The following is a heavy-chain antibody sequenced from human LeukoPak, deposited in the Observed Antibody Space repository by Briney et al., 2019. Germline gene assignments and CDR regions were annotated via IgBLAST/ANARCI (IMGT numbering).Heavy chain of an antibody. J-gene: IGHJ4*02. V-gene: IGHV3-23*01. CDR2: ISGSGGST. D-gene: IGHD3-9*01. CDR3: AKDSHPYYDILTGYYNGQYFDY. CDR1: GFTFSSYA. Sequence: GGSLRLSCAASGFTFSSYAMSWVRQAPGKGLEWVSAISGSGGSTYYADSVKGRFTTSRDNSKNTLYLQMNSLRAEDTAVYYCAKDSHPYYDILTGYYNGQYFDYWGQGTLATVSS.